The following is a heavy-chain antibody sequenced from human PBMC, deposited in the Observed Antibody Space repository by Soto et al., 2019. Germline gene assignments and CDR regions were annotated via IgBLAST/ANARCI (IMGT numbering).Heavy chain of an antibody. CDR3: ARGPDPLDYYDSSGPLDY. J-gene: IGHJ4*02. Sequence: PVGSLRLSCAASGFTFSSYAMSWVRQAPGKGLEWVSAISGSGGSTYYADSVKGRFTISRDNSKNTLYLQMNSLRAEDTAVYYCARGPDPLDYYDSSGPLDYWGQGTLVTVSS. V-gene: IGHV3-23*01. CDR1: GFTFSSYA. CDR2: ISGSGGST. D-gene: IGHD3-22*01.